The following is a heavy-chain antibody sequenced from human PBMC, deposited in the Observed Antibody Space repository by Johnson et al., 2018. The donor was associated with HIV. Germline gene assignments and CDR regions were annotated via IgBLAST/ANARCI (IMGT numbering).Heavy chain of an antibody. V-gene: IGHV3-66*02. Sequence: VRLVESGGGLVKPGGSLRLSCAASGFAVSSNYMSWVRQAPGKGLEWVSVIYSGSNTYYADSVKGRFTISRDNSENTLYLQMNSLRVEDTAVYYCARDRRFYDVLTSSSCPTFDLWGQGTMVTVSS. CDR3: ARDRRFYDVLTSSSCPTFDL. J-gene: IGHJ3*01. CDR2: IYSGSNT. CDR1: GFAVSSNY. D-gene: IGHD3-9*01.